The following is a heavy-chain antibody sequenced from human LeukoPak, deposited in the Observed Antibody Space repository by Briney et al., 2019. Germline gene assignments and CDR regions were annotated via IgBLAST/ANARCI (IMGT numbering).Heavy chain of an antibody. CDR1: GFTFDDYA. D-gene: IGHD2-15*01. CDR3: AKENRKSGGSCYY. V-gene: IGHV3-9*01. J-gene: IGHJ4*02. CDR2: ISWNSGSI. Sequence: PGRSLRLSCAASGFTFDDYAMHWVRQAPGKGLEWVSGISWNSGSIGYADSVKGRFTISRDNAKNSLYLQMNSLRAEDTAVYYCAKENRKSGGSCYYWGQGTLVTVSS.